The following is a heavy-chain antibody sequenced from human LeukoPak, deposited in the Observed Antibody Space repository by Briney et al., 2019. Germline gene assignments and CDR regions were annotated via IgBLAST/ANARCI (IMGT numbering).Heavy chain of an antibody. V-gene: IGHV4-39*07. CDR2: IYYSRST. CDR3: ARIRPSGDY. Sequence: SETLSLTCTVSGGSISSGDYYWGWIRQPPGKGLEWIGSIYYSRSTYYNPSLKSRVTISVDKSKNQFSLKLSSVTAADTAVYYCARIRPSGDYWGQGTLVTVSS. J-gene: IGHJ4*02. CDR1: GGSISSGDYY.